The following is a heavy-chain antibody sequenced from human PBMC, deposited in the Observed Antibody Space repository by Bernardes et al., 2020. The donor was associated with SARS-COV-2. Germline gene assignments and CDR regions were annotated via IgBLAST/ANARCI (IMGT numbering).Heavy chain of an antibody. V-gene: IGHV4-39*01. D-gene: IGHD2-21*02. CDR1: SGSIRNSNYY. Sequence: SSTLATTCTVSSGSIRNSNYYWGWIRQPPGKGLEWIGSMYSSGTTYKNPSLQSRVTKSVDTSKNQFSLRLTSVTAADTAVYYCVGSSCGRDCYIGGLRSWDYGMDVWGQGTTVTVSS. CDR3: VGSSCGRDCYIGGLRSWDYGMDV. CDR2: MYSSGTT. J-gene: IGHJ6*02.